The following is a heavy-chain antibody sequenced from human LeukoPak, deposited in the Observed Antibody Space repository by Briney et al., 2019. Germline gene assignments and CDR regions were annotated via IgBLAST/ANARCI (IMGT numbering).Heavy chain of an antibody. D-gene: IGHD3-22*01. CDR3: ARDSSYYESYGRDV. CDR2: ISGYNGNL. V-gene: IGHV1-18*01. Sequence: RASVKVSCKASGYSFSSYGISWVRQAPGRGLEWMGRISGYNGNLNYAQKFQGRVSMTADTSTTTAYMELRSLRLDDTAVYFCARDSSYYESYGRDVWGQGTTVTVSS. CDR1: GYSFSSYG. J-gene: IGHJ6*02.